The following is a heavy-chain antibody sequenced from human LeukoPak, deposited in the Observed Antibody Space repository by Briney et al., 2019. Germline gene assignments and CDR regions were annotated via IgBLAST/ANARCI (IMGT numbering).Heavy chain of an antibody. CDR3: ASSDRFSSSWSYYFDY. J-gene: IGHJ4*02. V-gene: IGHV4-59*01. Sequence: SETLSLTCTVSGGSISSYYWSWIRQPPGKGLEWIGYFYYSGSTNYNPSLKSRVTISVDTSKNQFSLKLSSVTAADTAVYYCASSDRFSSSWSYYFDYWGQGTLVTVSS. CDR2: FYYSGST. D-gene: IGHD6-13*01. CDR1: GGSISSYY.